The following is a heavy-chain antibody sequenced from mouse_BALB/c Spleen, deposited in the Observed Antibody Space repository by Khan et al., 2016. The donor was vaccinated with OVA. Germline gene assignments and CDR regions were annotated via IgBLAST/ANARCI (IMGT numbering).Heavy chain of an antibody. V-gene: IGHV3-2*02. CDR3: ARIYGGDFDY. J-gene: IGHJ2*01. CDR2: ISYSGNT. D-gene: IGHD1-1*01. Sequence: EVQLQESGPGLVKPSQSLSLTCTVTGYSITSDYAWNWIRQSPGNKLEWMGYISYSGNTKYNPSLKSRISITRDTAENQFFLQLNSVTIEDTATYYCARIYGGDFDYWGQGTTLTVSS. CDR1: GYSITSDYA.